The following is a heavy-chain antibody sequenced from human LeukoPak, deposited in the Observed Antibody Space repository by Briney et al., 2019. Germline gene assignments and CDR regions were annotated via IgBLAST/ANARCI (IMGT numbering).Heavy chain of an antibody. CDR3: TRMTTGHDY. D-gene: IGHD4-17*01. V-gene: IGHV4-34*01. Sequence: PSETLSLTCAVSGVSFNDYYWSWVRQTPGKGLEWIGEINHSGYTNESPSLKSRVTISIDTSRKQFSLNLRSVTVADTGIYYCTRMTTGHDYWGQGTLVTVSS. J-gene: IGHJ4*02. CDR2: INHSGYT. CDR1: GVSFNDYY.